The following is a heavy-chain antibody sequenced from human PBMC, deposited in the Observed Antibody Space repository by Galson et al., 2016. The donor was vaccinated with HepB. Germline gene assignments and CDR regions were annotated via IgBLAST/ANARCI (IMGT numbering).Heavy chain of an antibody. CDR3: ARALSSSGWTYWYFDL. CDR2: ITPGSTYT. Sequence: SLRLSCAASGFTFNMYTMTWVRQAPGKGLEWVSSITPGSTYTHFADSVKGRFTISRDNAKNSLFLQMNGLRAEDTAVYYCARALSSSGWTYWYFDLWGRGTLVTVSS. V-gene: IGHV3-21*04. J-gene: IGHJ2*01. D-gene: IGHD6-19*01. CDR1: GFTFNMYT.